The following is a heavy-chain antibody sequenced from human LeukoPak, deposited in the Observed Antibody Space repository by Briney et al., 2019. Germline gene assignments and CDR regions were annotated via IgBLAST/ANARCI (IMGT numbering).Heavy chain of an antibody. CDR2: IYTSGST. D-gene: IGHD1-26*01. J-gene: IGHJ4*02. V-gene: IGHV4-61*09. CDR3: ASGSYYFDY. CDR1: GGPISSGSYY. Sequence: SETLSLTCTVSGGPISSGSYYWSWIRQPAGKGLEWIGHIYTSGSTNYNPSLKSRVTISIDTSKNQFSLKLSSVTAADTAVYYCASGSYYFDYWGQGALVTVSS.